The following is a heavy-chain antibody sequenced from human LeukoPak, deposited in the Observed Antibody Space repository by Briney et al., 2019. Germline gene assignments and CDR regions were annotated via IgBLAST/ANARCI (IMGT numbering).Heavy chain of an antibody. V-gene: IGHV1-69*05. J-gene: IGHJ1*01. D-gene: IGHD2-15*01. Sequence: SVKVSCKASGGTFSSYAISWVRQAPGQGLEWMGGIIPIFGTANYAQKFQGRVTITTDESTSTAYMELSSLRSEDTAVYYCARGPPPYCSGDSCYSFLYFHHWGQGTLVTVSS. CDR2: IIPIFGTA. CDR3: ARGPPPYCSGDSCYSFLYFHH. CDR1: GGTFSSYA.